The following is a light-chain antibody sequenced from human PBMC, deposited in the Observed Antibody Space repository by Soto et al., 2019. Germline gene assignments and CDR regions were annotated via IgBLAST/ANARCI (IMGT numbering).Light chain of an antibody. J-gene: IGLJ2*01. V-gene: IGLV2-23*02. CDR2: EDS. CDR1: SNDVGSYNL. Sequence: QSVLTQPASVSGSPGQSITISCTGTSNDVGSYNLVSWYQQHPGKAPKLMIYEDSKRPSGVSNRFSGSKSDNTASLTISGLQAEDEADYYCCSYARSSTFVFGGGTKVTVL. CDR3: CSYARSSTFV.